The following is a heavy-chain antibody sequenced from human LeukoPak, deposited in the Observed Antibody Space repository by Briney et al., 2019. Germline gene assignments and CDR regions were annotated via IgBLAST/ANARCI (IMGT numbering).Heavy chain of an antibody. V-gene: IGHV4-4*07. Sequence: SETLSLTCTVSGGSLSNYQWTWIRQPAGKGLEWIGQIHRGGSSNYNPPLKSRVRMSIDTTEDQVSLTITSVTAADTAFYYCARRDISTGWSFDYWGQGTLVPVSS. CDR3: ARRDISTGWSFDY. J-gene: IGHJ4*02. CDR1: GGSLSNYQ. CDR2: IHRGGSS. D-gene: IGHD6-19*01.